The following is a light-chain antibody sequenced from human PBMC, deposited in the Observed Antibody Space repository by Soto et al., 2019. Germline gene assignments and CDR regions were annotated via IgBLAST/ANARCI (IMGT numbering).Light chain of an antibody. CDR1: SSDVGGYNY. J-gene: IGLJ1*01. CDR3: ISYAGSSNV. CDR2: EVN. V-gene: IGLV2-8*01. Sequence: QSVLAQPPSASGSPGQSVAISCTGTSSDVGGYNYVSWYQQHPGKAPKLMIYEVNKRPSGVPDRFSGYKSGNTASLTVSGLQADDEADYYCISYAGSSNVFGTGTKGTVL.